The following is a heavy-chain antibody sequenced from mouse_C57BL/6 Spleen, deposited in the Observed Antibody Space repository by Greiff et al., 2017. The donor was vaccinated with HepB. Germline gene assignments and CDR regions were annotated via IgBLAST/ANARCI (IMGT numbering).Heavy chain of an antibody. CDR3: ARVYGYDYFDY. Sequence: EVQRVESEGGLVQPGSSMKLSCTASGFTFSDYYMAWVRQVPEKGLEWVANINYDGSSTYYLDSLKSRFIISRDNAKNILYLQMSSLKSEDTATYYCARVYGYDYFDYWGQGTTLTVSS. D-gene: IGHD2-2*01. J-gene: IGHJ2*01. CDR1: GFTFSDYY. V-gene: IGHV5-16*01. CDR2: INYDGSST.